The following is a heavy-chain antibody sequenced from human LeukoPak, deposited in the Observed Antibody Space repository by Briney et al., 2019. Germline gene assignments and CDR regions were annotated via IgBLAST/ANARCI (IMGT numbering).Heavy chain of an antibody. J-gene: IGHJ4*02. D-gene: IGHD3-10*01. V-gene: IGHV3-7*01. CDR1: GFTFSSYW. Sequence: GGSLRLSCAGSGFTFSSYWMSWVRQAPGKGLEWVANIKQDGSEKHYVDSVKGRFTISRDNAKNSLFLQMNSLRAEDTAVYYCARDKGITMVGDYWGQGTLVTVSS. CDR3: ARDKGITMVGDY. CDR2: IKQDGSEK.